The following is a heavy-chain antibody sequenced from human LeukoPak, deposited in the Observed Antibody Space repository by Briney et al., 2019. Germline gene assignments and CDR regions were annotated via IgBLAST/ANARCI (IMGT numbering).Heavy chain of an antibody. V-gene: IGHV3-23*01. CDR2: FGTDGNT. J-gene: IGHJ6*02. CDR1: GFTFSGYA. CDR3: ARVWYSSSSGMDV. D-gene: IGHD6-6*01. Sequence: GGSLRLSCEASGFTFSGYAVSWVRQAPGKGLEWVSGFGTDGNTHYAESVRGRFDISRDTSKTTVYLQMNSLRAEDTAVYYCARVWYSSSSGMDVWGQGTTVTVSS.